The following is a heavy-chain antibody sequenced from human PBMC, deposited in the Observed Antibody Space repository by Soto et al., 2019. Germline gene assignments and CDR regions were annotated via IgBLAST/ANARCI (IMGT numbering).Heavy chain of an antibody. CDR1: GGTFSSYA. D-gene: IGHD4-17*01. V-gene: IGHV1-69*12. CDR2: IIPIFGTA. J-gene: IGHJ6*02. Sequence: QVQLVQSGAEVKKPGSSVKVSCKASGGTFSSYAISWVRQAPGQGLEWMGGIIPIFGTANYAQKFQGRVTITADEPTSTAYMGLSSLRSEDTAVYYCARPEALYGDYENASYYCYYGMDVWGQGTTVTVSS. CDR3: ARPEALYGDYENASYYCYYGMDV.